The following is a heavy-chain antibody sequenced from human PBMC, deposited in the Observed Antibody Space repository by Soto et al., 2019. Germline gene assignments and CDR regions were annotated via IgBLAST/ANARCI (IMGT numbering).Heavy chain of an antibody. D-gene: IGHD5-12*01. Sequence: ASVKVSCKASGGTFSSYAISWVRQAPGQGLEWMGGIIPIFGTANYAQKFQGRVTITADKSTSTAYMELSSLRSEDTAVYYCARYSGYDLSDLGFAHWFDTWGQGTLVTVSS. J-gene: IGHJ5*02. CDR2: IIPIFGTA. V-gene: IGHV1-69*06. CDR3: ARYSGYDLSDLGFAHWFDT. CDR1: GGTFSSYA.